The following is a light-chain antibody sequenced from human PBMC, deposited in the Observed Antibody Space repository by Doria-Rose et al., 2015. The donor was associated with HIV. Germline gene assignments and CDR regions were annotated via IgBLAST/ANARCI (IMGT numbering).Light chain of an antibody. J-gene: IGKJ3*01. V-gene: IGKV4-1*01. CDR3: QQYYDTPS. Sequence: DIQLTQSPESLGMSLGERATLSCKSNQSLLYTSKHYLACYQQKPGQPPKLLIYWASTRQSGVSARFSGSGSGTDFTLTISSLEAEDVAVYYCQQYYDTPSFGPGTTVDIK. CDR2: WAS. CDR1: QSLLYTSKHY.